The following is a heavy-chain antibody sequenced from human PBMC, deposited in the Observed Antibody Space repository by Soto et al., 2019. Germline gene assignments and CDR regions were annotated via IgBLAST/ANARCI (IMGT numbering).Heavy chain of an antibody. J-gene: IGHJ5*01. CDR3: ARELLEVSRKWLVTAGLQNRFAS. CDR1: GDSVSSNSAA. CDR2: TYYRSKWYN. Sequence: SQTLSLTCAISGDSVSSNSAAWNWIRQSPSRGLEWLGRTYYRSKWYNDYAVSVKSRITINPDTSKNQFSLQLNSVTPEDTAVYYCARELLEVSRKWLVTAGLQNRFASWGQGTLVTVSS. D-gene: IGHD6-19*01. V-gene: IGHV6-1*01.